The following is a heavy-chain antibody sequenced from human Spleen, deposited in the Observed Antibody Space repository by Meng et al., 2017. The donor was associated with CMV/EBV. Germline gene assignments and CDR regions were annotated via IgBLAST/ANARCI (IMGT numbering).Heavy chain of an antibody. V-gene: IGHV3-23*03. CDR3: AKDSRRDYYDSSGYYHDGMDV. J-gene: IGHJ6*02. Sequence: SCAASGFTFNNYAMSWVRQAPGEGLEWVSIIYSGGSDTYYADSVKGRFTISRDNSKNTLYLQMNSLRAGDTAIYYCAKDSRRDYYDSSGYYHDGMDVWGQGTTVTVSS. D-gene: IGHD3-22*01. CDR2: IYSGGSDT. CDR1: GFTFNNYA.